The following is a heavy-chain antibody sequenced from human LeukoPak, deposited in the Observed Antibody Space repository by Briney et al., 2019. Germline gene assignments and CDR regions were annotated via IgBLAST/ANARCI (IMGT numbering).Heavy chain of an antibody. CDR1: GFTISNYN. D-gene: IGHD6-19*01. J-gene: IGHJ4*02. V-gene: IGHV3-23*01. CDR2: ISGSGGST. CDR3: AKIAVAGYFDY. Sequence: PGGSLRLSCAASGFTISNYNMNWVRQAPGKGLEWVSAISGSGGSTYYADSVKGRFTISRDNSKNTLYLQMNSLRAEDTAVYYCAKIAVAGYFDYWGQGTLVTVSS.